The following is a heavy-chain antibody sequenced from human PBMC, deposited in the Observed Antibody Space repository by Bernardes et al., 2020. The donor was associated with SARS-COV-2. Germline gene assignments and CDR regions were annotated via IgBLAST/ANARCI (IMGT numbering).Heavy chain of an antibody. CDR3: ARLSNFWSGYTDY. D-gene: IGHD3-3*01. J-gene: IGHJ4*02. CDR2: IYYSGIT. Sequence: ETLSPTCTVSGGSISSTSYYWGWIRQPPGKGLEWIGHIYYSGITYYNPSLESRVTISADTSNKQFSLKGKSVTATDTAVYFCARLSNFWSGYTDYWGQGTLVTVSS. CDR1: GGSISSTSYY. V-gene: IGHV4-39*01.